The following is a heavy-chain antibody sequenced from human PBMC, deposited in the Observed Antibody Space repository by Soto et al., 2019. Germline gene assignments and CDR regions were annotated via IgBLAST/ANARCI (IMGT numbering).Heavy chain of an antibody. CDR2: IYYSGST. CDR3: ASWKNYYDSSGPNH. J-gene: IGHJ5*02. D-gene: IGHD3-22*01. Sequence: SETLSLTCTVSGGSISSGDYYWSWIRQPPGKGLEWIGYIYYSGSTYYNPSLKSRVTISVDTSKNQFSLRLSSVTAADTAVYYCASWKNYYDSSGPNHWGQGTLVTVSS. CDR1: GGSISSGDYY. V-gene: IGHV4-30-4*01.